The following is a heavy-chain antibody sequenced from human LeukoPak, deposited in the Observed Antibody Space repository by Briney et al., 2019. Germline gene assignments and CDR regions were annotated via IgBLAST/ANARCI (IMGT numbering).Heavy chain of an antibody. CDR3: ARRANSGFDAFDI. CDR2: IYCSGST. V-gene: IGHV4-59*01. D-gene: IGHD3-22*01. Sequence: SGTLSLTCTVSGGSISSYYWSWIRQPPGKGLEWIGYIYCSGSTNYNPSLKSRVTISVDTSKNQFSLKLSSVTAADTAVYYCARRANSGFDAFDIWGQGTMVTVSS. J-gene: IGHJ3*02. CDR1: GGSISSYY.